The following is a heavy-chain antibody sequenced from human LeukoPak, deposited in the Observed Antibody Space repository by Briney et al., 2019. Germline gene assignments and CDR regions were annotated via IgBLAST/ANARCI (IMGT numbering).Heavy chain of an antibody. Sequence: SETLSLTCAVSGYSLSGGYSWGWFGHPPGKGLEWIGSINTSGSTYYNPSLKSRVTISVDPSKNQFSLKLSSVTAADTAVYYCARSHYDILTGYQNWFDPWGQGTLVTVSS. J-gene: IGHJ5*02. CDR1: GYSLSGGYS. CDR3: ARSHYDILTGYQNWFDP. V-gene: IGHV4-38-2*01. D-gene: IGHD3-9*01. CDR2: INTSGST.